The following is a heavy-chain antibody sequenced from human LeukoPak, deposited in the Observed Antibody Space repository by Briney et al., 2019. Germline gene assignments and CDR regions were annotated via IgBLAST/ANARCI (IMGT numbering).Heavy chain of an antibody. Sequence: GGSLRLSCAASGFTFSSYGMHWVRQAPGKGLEWVAVISYDGSNRYYADSLKGRFTISRDNAKNSLYLQMNSLRVEDTAVYYCARCTTGRTFGSLREIKRSREIDYWGQGTLVTVSS. D-gene: IGHD1-1*01. CDR1: GFTFSSYG. V-gene: IGHV3-30*03. CDR2: ISYDGSNR. J-gene: IGHJ4*02. CDR3: ARCTTGRTFGSLREIKRSREIDY.